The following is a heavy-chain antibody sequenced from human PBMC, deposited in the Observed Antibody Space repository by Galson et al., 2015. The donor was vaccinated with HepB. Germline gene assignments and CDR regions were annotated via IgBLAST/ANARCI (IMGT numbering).Heavy chain of an antibody. CDR3: VRELAFGCGSYSH. CDR2: INFDGTTT. J-gene: IGHJ4*02. D-gene: IGHD3-16*01. CDR1: EFIFRDYW. V-gene: IGHV3-74*01. Sequence: SLRLSCAASEFIFRDYWMHWVRQAPGQGLMWVSYINFDGTTTKYADSVKGRFTTSRENAENTLYLQMNSLRAEDTGVYYCVRELAFGCGSYSHWGQGTLVTVSS.